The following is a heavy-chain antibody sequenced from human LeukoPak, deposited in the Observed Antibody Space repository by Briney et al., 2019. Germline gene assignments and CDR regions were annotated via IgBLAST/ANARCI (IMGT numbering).Heavy chain of an antibody. CDR1: GFTFSSYS. J-gene: IGHJ4*02. D-gene: IGHD6-6*01. Sequence: GGSLRLSCAASGFTFSSYSMYWVRQAPGKGLEWVSYISSSSSTIYYADSVKGRFTISRDNAKNSLYLQMNSLRAEDTAVYYCASARPVDYWGQGTLVTVSS. V-gene: IGHV3-48*04. CDR2: ISSSSSTI. CDR3: ASARPVDY.